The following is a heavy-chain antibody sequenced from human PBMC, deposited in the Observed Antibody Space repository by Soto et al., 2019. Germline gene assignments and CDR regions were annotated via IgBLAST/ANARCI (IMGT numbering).Heavy chain of an antibody. D-gene: IGHD3-10*01. CDR1: GGSVSSYY. CDR3: ARVVRGVDVYYYYYYMDV. CDR2: IYYSGST. V-gene: IGHV4-59*02. Sequence: PSETLSLTCTVSGGSVSSYYWSWIRQPPGKGLEWIGYIYYSGSTNYNPSLKSRVTISVDTSKNQFSLKLSSVNAVDTAVYYCARVVRGVDVYYYYYYMDVWGKGTTVTVSS. J-gene: IGHJ6*03.